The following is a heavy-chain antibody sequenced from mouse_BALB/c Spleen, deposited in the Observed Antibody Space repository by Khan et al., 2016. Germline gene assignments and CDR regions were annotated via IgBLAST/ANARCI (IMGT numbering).Heavy chain of an antibody. Sequence: EVELVESGGGLVKPGGSLKLSCAASGFTFSSYAMPWVRQTPEKRLEWVASISSGGSTYYPDSVKGRFTISRDNARNILNLQMSSLRSEDTAMYYCAREDYGNDGDYFDYWGQGTTLTVSS. CDR3: AREDYGNDGDYFDY. V-gene: IGHV5-6-5*01. D-gene: IGHD2-2*01. CDR2: ISSGGST. J-gene: IGHJ2*01. CDR1: GFTFSSYA.